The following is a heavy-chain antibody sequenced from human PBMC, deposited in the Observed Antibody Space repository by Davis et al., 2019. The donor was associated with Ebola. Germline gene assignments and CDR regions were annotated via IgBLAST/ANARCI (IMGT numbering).Heavy chain of an antibody. Sequence: ASVKVSCKASGYTFTGYYMHWVRQAPGQGLEWMGWISAYNGNTNYAQKLQGRVTMTTDTSTSTAYMELRSLRSDDTAVYYCARARRGYYDSSGYYSLDYWGQGTLVTVSS. V-gene: IGHV1-18*04. CDR1: GYTFTGYY. D-gene: IGHD3-22*01. J-gene: IGHJ4*02. CDR3: ARARRGYYDSSGYYSLDY. CDR2: ISAYNGNT.